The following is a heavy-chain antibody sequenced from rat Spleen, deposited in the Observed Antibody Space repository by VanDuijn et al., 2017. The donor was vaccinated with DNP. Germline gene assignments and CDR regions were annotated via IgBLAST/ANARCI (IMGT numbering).Heavy chain of an antibody. CDR3: VRWNSGHFDY. CDR1: GFTFNHYW. Sequence: EVQLVESGGDLVQPGRSLKLSCVASGFTFNHYWMAWIRQVPGKGLEWVTSITGSGGNTYYPDSVKGRFTISRDNARNTLYLQMNSLRSEDMATYYCVRWNSGHFDYWGQGVMVTVSS. D-gene: IGHD4-3*01. V-gene: IGHV5-31*01. CDR2: ITGSGGNT. J-gene: IGHJ2*01.